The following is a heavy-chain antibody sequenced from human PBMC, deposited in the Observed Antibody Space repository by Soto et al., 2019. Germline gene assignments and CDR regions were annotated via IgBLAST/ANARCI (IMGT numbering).Heavy chain of an antibody. CDR3: AKEILEYCSGGSCYYFDY. D-gene: IGHD2-15*01. Sequence: HPGGSLRLSCAASGFTFSSYGMHWVRQAPGKGLEWVAAISYDGSNKYYADSVKGRFTISRDNSKNTLYLQMNSLRAEDTAVYYCAKEILEYCSGGSCYYFDYWGQRSLVTVS. V-gene: IGHV3-30*18. CDR2: ISYDGSNK. J-gene: IGHJ4*02. CDR1: GFTFSSYG.